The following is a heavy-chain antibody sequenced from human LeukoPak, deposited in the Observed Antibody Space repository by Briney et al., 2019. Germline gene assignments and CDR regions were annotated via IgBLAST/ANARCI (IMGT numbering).Heavy chain of an antibody. CDR3: ARSPIPTVRGVIIIGGYYFDY. CDR2: IYYSGST. D-gene: IGHD3-10*01. Sequence: SETLSLTCTVSGGSISSSSYYWGWIRQPPGKGLEWIGSIYYSGSTYYNPSLKSRVTISVDTSKNQFSMKLSSVTAADTAVYYCARSPIPTVRGVIIIGGYYFDYWGQGTLVTVSS. CDR1: GGSISSSSYY. V-gene: IGHV4-39*07. J-gene: IGHJ4*02.